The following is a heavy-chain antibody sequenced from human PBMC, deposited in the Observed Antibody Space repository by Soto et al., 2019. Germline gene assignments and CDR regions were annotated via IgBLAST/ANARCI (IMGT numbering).Heavy chain of an antibody. Sequence: WETLSLTCSVSGGSIRSYYWSWIRQSPEKGLEWIGYFYHSGNSNYNPSLKSRVTISVDTSKNQLSLSLRSVTAADTAVYFCARISSVDPYGYVNGGLDVWGQGTTVTVYS. CDR3: ARISSVDPYGYVNGGLDV. V-gene: IGHV4-59*01. D-gene: IGHD5-18*01. J-gene: IGHJ6*02. CDR2: FYHSGNS. CDR1: GGSIRSYY.